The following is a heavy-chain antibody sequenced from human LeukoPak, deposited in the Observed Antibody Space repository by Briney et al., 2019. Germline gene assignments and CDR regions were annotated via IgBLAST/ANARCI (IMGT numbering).Heavy chain of an antibody. V-gene: IGHV4-59*01. CDR1: GGPMNNYY. Sequence: SETLSLTCTVSGGPMNNYYWSWIRQSPGKGLEWVGYIYYTGSATYKPSLKSRVTLSLDTSKNQFSLRLNSVTAADTAVYYCARGRGDSKGTSFDFWGQGTLVTVSS. J-gene: IGHJ4*02. CDR3: ARGRGDSKGTSFDF. D-gene: IGHD3-22*01. CDR2: IYYTGSA.